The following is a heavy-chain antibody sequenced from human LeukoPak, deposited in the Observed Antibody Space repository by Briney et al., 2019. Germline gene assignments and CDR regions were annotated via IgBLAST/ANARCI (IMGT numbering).Heavy chain of an antibody. CDR3: ARMYYYGSGSYGGYYFDY. CDR2: FYYSGTT. CDR1: GGSISSYY. Sequence: PSETLSLTCTVSGGSISSYYWSWIRQPPGKGLEWIGSFYYSGTTYYNPSLKSRVTISVDTSKNQFSLKLSSVTAADTAVYYCARMYYYGSGSYGGYYFDYWGQGTLVTVSS. D-gene: IGHD3-10*01. J-gene: IGHJ4*02. V-gene: IGHV4-59*05.